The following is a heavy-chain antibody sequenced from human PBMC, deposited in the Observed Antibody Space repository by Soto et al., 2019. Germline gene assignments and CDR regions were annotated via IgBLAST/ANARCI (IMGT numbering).Heavy chain of an antibody. V-gene: IGHV3-23*01. CDR3: AKGLGGSELGFDY. Sequence: GGSLRLSCAASGFTFSSYAMSWVRQAPGKGLEWVSAISGSGGSTYYADSVKGRFTISRDNSKNTLYLQMNSLRSEDTAVYYCAKGLGGSELGFDYWGQGTLVTVSS. CDR1: GFTFSSYA. CDR2: ISGSGGST. J-gene: IGHJ4*02. D-gene: IGHD3-16*01.